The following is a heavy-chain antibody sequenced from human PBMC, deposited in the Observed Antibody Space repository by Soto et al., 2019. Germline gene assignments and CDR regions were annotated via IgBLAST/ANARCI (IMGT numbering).Heavy chain of an antibody. CDR2: ISYDGSNK. CDR1: GFTFSSYA. D-gene: IGHD2-21*02. CDR3: ARAWHIVVVTAENDYFDY. V-gene: IGHV3-30-3*01. Sequence: GGSLRLSCAASGFTFSSYAMHWVRQAPGKGLEWVAVISYDGSNKYYADSVKGRFTISRDNSKNTLYLQMNSLRAEDTAVYYCARAWHIVVVTAENDYFDYWGQGTLVTVSS. J-gene: IGHJ4*02.